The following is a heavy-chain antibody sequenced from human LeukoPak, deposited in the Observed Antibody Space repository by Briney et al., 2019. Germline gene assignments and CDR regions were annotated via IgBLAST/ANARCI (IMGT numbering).Heavy chain of an antibody. D-gene: IGHD6-13*01. J-gene: IGHJ4*02. CDR2: INHSEST. Sequence: SQTLSLTCTVSGALISSGGYYWSWIRQPPGKGLEWIGEINHSESTNYNPSLKSRVTISVDTSKNQFSLKLSSVTAADTAVYYCARRSTAAGPPFDYWGQGTLVTVSS. CDR1: GALISSGGYY. V-gene: IGHV4-30-2*01. CDR3: ARRSTAAGPPFDY.